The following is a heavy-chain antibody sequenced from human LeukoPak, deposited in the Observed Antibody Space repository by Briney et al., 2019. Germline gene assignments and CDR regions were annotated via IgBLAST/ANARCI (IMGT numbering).Heavy chain of an antibody. CDR2: ISSDGSND. J-gene: IGHJ4*02. D-gene: IGHD6-19*01. CDR1: GFTLSSYG. Sequence: PGGSLRLSCAASGFTLSSYGMHWVRQAPGKGLEWVAVISSDGSNDYYVDSVKGRFTISRDTSKNTLYLQMNSLRPEDTAVYYCAKAFYSSSGCFQYWGQGTLVTVSS. V-gene: IGHV3-30*18. CDR3: AKAFYSSSGCFQY.